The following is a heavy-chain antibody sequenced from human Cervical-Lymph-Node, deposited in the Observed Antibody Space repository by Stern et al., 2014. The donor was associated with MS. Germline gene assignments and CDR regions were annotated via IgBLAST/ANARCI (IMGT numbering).Heavy chain of an antibody. CDR2: IIPILATP. D-gene: IGHD4-17*01. Sequence: QVQLVESGAEVKKPGSSVKVSCKASGGTFSGLAINWVRQAPGQGLEWMGEIIPILATPNYAQKFRDRVTITADASTSTVYMDLGSLRSDDTAVYYCATPATVMDVWGQGTTVTVSS. J-gene: IGHJ6*02. V-gene: IGHV1-69*01. CDR3: ATPATVMDV. CDR1: GGTFSGLA.